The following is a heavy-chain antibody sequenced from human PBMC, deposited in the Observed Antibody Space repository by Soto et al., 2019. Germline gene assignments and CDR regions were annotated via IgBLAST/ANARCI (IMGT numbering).Heavy chain of an antibody. D-gene: IGHD3-22*01. V-gene: IGHV4-39*01. Sequence: SETLSHTYSVSDGSLGSISGYWGWIKPPPGKGLEWIGSIYYSGSTYYNPSLKSRVTISVDTSKNQFSLKLSSVTAADTAVYHCASLVYDSSGYRPGWGQGTLVTVSS. CDR2: IYYSGST. CDR3: ASLVYDSSGYRPG. J-gene: IGHJ4*02. CDR1: DGSLGSISGY.